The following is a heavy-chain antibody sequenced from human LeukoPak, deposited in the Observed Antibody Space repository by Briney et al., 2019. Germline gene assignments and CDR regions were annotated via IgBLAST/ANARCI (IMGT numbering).Heavy chain of an antibody. CDR1: GFTFSSYG. J-gene: IGHJ4*02. CDR3: AKDAKSLWFGDSRGYFDY. CDR2: ISYDGSNK. Sequence: GGSLRLSCAASGFTFSSYGMHWGRQAPGKGLEWVAVISYDGSNKYYADSVKGRFTISRDNSKNTLYLQMNSLRAEDTAVYYCAKDAKSLWFGDSRGYFDYWGQGTLVTVSS. V-gene: IGHV3-30*18. D-gene: IGHD3-10*01.